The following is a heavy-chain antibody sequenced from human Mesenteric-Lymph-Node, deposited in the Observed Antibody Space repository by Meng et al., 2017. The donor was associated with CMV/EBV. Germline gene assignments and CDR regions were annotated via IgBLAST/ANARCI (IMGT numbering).Heavy chain of an antibody. J-gene: IGHJ4*02. Sequence: GGSLRLSCTTSGFTFRKYAMRWVRQAPGKGLEWLSAISGDTTYYADSVKGRFTISRDNSENTVSLQMNNLTAGDTALYYCVKNSFGVIVSPDSWGPGTMVTVSS. CDR3: VKNSFGVIVSPDS. V-gene: IGHV3-23*01. CDR2: ISGDTT. CDR1: GFTFRKYA. D-gene: IGHD3-3*01.